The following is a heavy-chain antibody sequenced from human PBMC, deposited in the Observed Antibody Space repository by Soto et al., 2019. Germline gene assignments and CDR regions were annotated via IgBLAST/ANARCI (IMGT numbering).Heavy chain of an antibody. V-gene: IGHV3-23*01. CDR2: ISGSAGST. Sequence: PGGSLRLSCAASGVTFNTYGMSWVRLAPGKGLDWVSTISGSAGSTYYADSVKGRFTISRDNSKNTLYLQMNSLRAEDTAVYYCAKDSSTWSYNWFDPWGQGTLVTVSS. CDR1: GVTFNTYG. D-gene: IGHD6-13*01. J-gene: IGHJ5*02. CDR3: AKDSSTWSYNWFDP.